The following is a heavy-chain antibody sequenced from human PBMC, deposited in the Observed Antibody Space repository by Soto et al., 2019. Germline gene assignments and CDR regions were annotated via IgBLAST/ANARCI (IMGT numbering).Heavy chain of an antibody. D-gene: IGHD6-19*01. V-gene: IGHV3-9*01. CDR1: GFTFDDYA. CDR3: AKGRSVAVKYYYGMDD. Sequence: PGGSMRLSCAAPGFTFDDYAMHWVRQAPGKGLEWVSGISCNSGSIGYADPVKGRFTISRDNAKNSLYLQMNSLRVEDTALYYCAKGRSVAVKYYYGMDDWGQGTTGTVAS. J-gene: IGHJ6*02. CDR2: ISCNSGSI.